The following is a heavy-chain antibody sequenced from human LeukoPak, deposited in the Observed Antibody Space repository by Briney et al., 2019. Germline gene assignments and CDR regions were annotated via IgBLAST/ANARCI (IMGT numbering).Heavy chain of an antibody. Sequence: GGSLRLSCAASGFTFSSYAMSWVRQAPGKGLEWVSAISSSSTYIYSADSVKGRFTISRDNAQNSVYLQMNSLRAEDTAVYYCARDLIDSSSWYDTAPTLFDPWGQGTLVTVSS. J-gene: IGHJ5*02. CDR1: GFTFSSYA. V-gene: IGHV3-21*01. CDR3: ARDLIDSSSWYDTAPTLFDP. D-gene: IGHD6-13*01. CDR2: ISSSSTYI.